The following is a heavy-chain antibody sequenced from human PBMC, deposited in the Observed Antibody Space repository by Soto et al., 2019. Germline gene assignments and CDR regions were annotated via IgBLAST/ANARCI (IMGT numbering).Heavy chain of an antibody. CDR2: IYSGGST. D-gene: IGHD3-22*01. J-gene: IGHJ4*02. CDR3: ARVSYYYARSATMDYFDY. V-gene: IGHV3-53*01. CDR1: GFTVSSNY. Sequence: SLRLSCAASGFTVSSNYMSWVRQAPGKGLEWVSVIYSGGSTYYADSVKGRFTISRDNSKNTLYLQMNSLRAEDTAVYYCARVSYYYARSATMDYFDYWGQGTLATVSS.